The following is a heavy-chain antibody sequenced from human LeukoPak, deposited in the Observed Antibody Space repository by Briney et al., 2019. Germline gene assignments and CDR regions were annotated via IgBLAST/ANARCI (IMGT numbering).Heavy chain of an antibody. CDR2: INPNSGGT. J-gene: IGHJ4*02. V-gene: IGHV1-2*02. CDR1: GYTFTSYD. CDR3: ARRHCSSTSCQFDY. Sequence: ASVKVSCKASGYTFTSYDINWVRQAPGQGLEWMGWINPNSGGTNYAQKFQGRVTMTRDTSISTAYMELSRLRSDDTAVYYCARRHCSSTSCQFDYWGQGTLVTVSS. D-gene: IGHD2-2*01.